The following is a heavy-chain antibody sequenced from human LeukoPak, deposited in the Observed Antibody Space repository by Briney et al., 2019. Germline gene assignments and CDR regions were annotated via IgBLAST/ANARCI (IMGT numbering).Heavy chain of an antibody. V-gene: IGHV1-69*04. CDR2: IIPILGIA. Sequence: GASVKVSCKASGGTFSSYAISWVRRAPGQGLEWMGRIIPILGIANYAQKFQGRVTITADKSTSTAYMELSSLRSEDTAVYYCARGGDYSSSSVFDYWGQGTLVTVSS. J-gene: IGHJ4*02. D-gene: IGHD6-6*01. CDR3: ARGGDYSSSSVFDY. CDR1: GGTFSSYA.